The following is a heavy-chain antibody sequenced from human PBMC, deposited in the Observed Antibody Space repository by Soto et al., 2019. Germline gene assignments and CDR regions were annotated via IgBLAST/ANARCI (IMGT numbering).Heavy chain of an antibody. J-gene: IGHJ5*02. CDR3: ARGKGNNWNYVWFDP. CDR2: VSSDGSDK. D-gene: IGHD1-7*01. Sequence: GASLRLSCSTSGFTFNSYGKHRVRQAPGKGLEWVAGVSSDGSDKDYADFVKGRFTISRDNSKNTLYLQMSSLRVEDTAVYYCARGKGNNWNYVWFDPWGQGP. CDR1: GFTFNSYG. V-gene: IGHV3-30*03.